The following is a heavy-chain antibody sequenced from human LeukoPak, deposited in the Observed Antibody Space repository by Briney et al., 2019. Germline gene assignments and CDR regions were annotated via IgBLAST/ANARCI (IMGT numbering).Heavy chain of an antibody. CDR3: AREQSVLMVYAAPFDP. V-gene: IGHV4-34*01. D-gene: IGHD2-8*01. Sequence: PSETLSLTCAVYGGSFSGYYWSWIRQPPGKGLEWIGEINHSGSTNYNPSLKSRVTIPVDTSKNQCSLKLSSVTAADTAVYYCAREQSVLMVYAAPFDPWGQGTLVTVSS. CDR1: GGSFSGYY. CDR2: INHSGST. J-gene: IGHJ5*02.